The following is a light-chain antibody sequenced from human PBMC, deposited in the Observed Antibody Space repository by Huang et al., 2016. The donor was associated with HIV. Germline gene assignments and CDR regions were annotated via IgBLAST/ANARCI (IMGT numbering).Light chain of an antibody. J-gene: IGKJ2*01. CDR1: QDISNY. Sequence: DIQMTQSPSSLSASVGDRVTITCQASQDISNYLNWYQQKPGKAPKLLIYDASNLETGVPSRFSGSGSGTDFTFTISSLQPEEIATYYCQQYDNLLPYTFGQGTKLEIK. CDR2: DAS. V-gene: IGKV1-33*01. CDR3: QQYDNLLPYT.